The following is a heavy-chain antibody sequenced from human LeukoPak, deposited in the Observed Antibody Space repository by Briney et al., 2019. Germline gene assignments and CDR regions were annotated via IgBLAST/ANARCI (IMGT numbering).Heavy chain of an antibody. CDR2: IYPGDSDT. Sequence: GESLKISCKGSGYSFTTYWIGWVRQMPGKGLEWMGIIYPGDSDTRYSPSFQGQVTISADKSISTAYLQWSSLKASDTAMYYCVRSYFEKAYYYGMDVWGQGTTVTVSS. D-gene: IGHD3-9*01. V-gene: IGHV5-51*01. CDR3: VRSYFEKAYYYGMDV. J-gene: IGHJ6*02. CDR1: GYSFTTYW.